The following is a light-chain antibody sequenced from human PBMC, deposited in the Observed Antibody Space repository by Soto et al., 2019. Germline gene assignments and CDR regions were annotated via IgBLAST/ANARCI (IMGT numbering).Light chain of an antibody. CDR1: QSVSSNH. V-gene: IGKV3-20*01. CDR2: GAS. Sequence: EIVLTQSPGTLSLSPGERATLSCRASQSVSSNHLAWYKQRPGQAPSLLIYGASSRATGIPDRFSGSGSGTDFTLTISRLEPEDFALYYCQQYGSSQITFGQGTRLDIK. J-gene: IGKJ5*01. CDR3: QQYGSSQIT.